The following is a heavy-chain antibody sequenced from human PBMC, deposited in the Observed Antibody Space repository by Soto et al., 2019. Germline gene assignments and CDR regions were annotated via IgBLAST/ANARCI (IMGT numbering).Heavy chain of an antibody. CDR2: IWYDGSNK. V-gene: IGHV3-33*03. Sequence: PGGSLRLSCAASGFIFSNYGIHWVRQAPGKGLEWVALIWYDGSNKYYADSVKGRFIVSRDNTNNTVYLQLNRLTADDTAMYYFSMKRGAARSTLFRGPGTLVTVSS. CDR3: SMKRGAARSTLF. D-gene: IGHD3-10*01. J-gene: IGHJ4*02. CDR1: GFIFSNYG.